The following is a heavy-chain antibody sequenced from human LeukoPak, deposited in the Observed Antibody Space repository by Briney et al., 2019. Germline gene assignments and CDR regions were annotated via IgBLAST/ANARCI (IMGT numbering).Heavy chain of an antibody. CDR2: INAGNGDT. J-gene: IGHJ4*02. V-gene: IGHV1-3*01. Sequence: EASVNVSCKASGYTFTDYAMQWVRQAPGQGLEWMGWINAGNGDTKYAQRFQGRVTITRDTTASTAYMELSSLRSEDTAVYYCARGRWVAPRQGYYLDYWGQGTLVTVSS. CDR3: ARGRWVAPRQGYYLDY. CDR1: GYTFTDYA. D-gene: IGHD5-12*01.